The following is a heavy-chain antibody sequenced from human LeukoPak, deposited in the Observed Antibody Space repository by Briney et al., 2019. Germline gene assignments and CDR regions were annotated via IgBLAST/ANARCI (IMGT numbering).Heavy chain of an antibody. J-gene: IGHJ6*03. Sequence: SETLSLTCAVSGYSISSGIYYWGWIRQPPGKGLEWIGSVFYGGSTYYNPSLKSRVTISVDTSKNQFSLKLSSVTAADTAVYYCAGTNGYSGYDLDYYYYMDVWGKGTTVTVSS. CDR3: AGTNGYSGYDLDYYYYMDV. V-gene: IGHV4-38-2*01. CDR2: VFYGGST. D-gene: IGHD5-12*01. CDR1: GYSISSGIYY.